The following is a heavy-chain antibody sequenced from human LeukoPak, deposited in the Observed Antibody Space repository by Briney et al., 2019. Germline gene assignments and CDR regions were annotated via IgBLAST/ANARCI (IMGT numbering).Heavy chain of an antibody. CDR1: GFTFDSYA. Sequence: PGGSLRLSCAASGFTFDSYAMHWVRQAPGKVLEYVSAISRNGGSTFYANSVKGRFTISRDNSKNTLYLQMGSLRAEDTAVYYCARGGRGHDFSPNYYYGLDVWGQGTTVTVSS. CDR3: ARGGRGHDFSPNYYYGLDV. D-gene: IGHD5-12*01. V-gene: IGHV3-64*01. J-gene: IGHJ6*02. CDR2: ISRNGGST.